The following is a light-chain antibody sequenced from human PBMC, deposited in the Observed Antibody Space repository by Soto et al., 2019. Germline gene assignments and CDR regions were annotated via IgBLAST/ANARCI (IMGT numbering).Light chain of an antibody. J-gene: IGLJ1*01. Sequence: QSVLTQPASVSGYPGQSITISCTGTSSDVGSYNLVSWYQQHPGKAPKLMIYEVSKRPSGVSNRFSGSKSGNTASLTISGLQAEDEADYYCCSYAGSSTYVFGTWTKLTVL. V-gene: IGLV2-23*02. CDR3: CSYAGSSTYV. CDR1: SSDVGSYNL. CDR2: EVS.